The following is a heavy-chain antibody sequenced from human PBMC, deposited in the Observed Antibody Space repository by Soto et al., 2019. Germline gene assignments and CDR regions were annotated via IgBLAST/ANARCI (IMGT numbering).Heavy chain of an antibody. J-gene: IGHJ6*02. CDR3: AREESSGSRYYYGMDV. D-gene: IGHD1-26*01. CDR2: IYTSGST. V-gene: IGHV4-4*07. Sequence: PSETLSLTCTVSGGSISSYYWSWIRQPAGKGLEWIGRIYTSGSTNYNPSLKSRVTMSADTSKNQFSLKLSSVTAADTAVYYCAREESSGSRYYYGMDVWGQGTTVTVSS. CDR1: GGSISSYY.